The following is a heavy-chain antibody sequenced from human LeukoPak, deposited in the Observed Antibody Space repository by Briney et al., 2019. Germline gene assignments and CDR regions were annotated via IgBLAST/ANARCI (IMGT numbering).Heavy chain of an antibody. CDR3: ARGCEYYDSSGYPDWFDP. V-gene: IGHV1-2*02. CDR1: GYTFTSNY. D-gene: IGHD3-22*01. CDR2: INPNNGGT. J-gene: IGHJ5*02. Sequence: ASVKVSCKTFGYTFTSNYMQWVRQAPGQGLEWVGWINPNNGGTYYAEKFQGRVTMTRDTSAYTVYMELDRLRYDDTAVYYCARGCEYYDSSGYPDWFDPWGQGTLVTVSS.